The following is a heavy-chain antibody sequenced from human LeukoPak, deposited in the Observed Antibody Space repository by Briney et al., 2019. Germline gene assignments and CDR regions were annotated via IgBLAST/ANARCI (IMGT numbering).Heavy chain of an antibody. Sequence: GGSLRLSCAASGFTFSSYGMHWVRQAPGKGLEWVAFIRYDGSNKYYADSVKGRFTISRDNSKNTLYLQMNSLRAEDTAVYYCASNSEYQLLYVSFDYWGQGTLVTVSS. D-gene: IGHD2-2*02. J-gene: IGHJ4*02. CDR3: ASNSEYQLLYVSFDY. V-gene: IGHV3-30*02. CDR2: IRYDGSNK. CDR1: GFTFSSYG.